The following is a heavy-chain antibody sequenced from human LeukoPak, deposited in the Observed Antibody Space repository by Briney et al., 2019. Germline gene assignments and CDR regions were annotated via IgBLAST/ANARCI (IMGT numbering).Heavy chain of an antibody. V-gene: IGHV3-23*01. CDR3: AKGDDGYNLVFDY. Sequence: QTGGSLRLSCAASGFTFSNYAMSWVRQAPGKGLEWVSAIIGSGSSTYYAVSVKGRFTISRDNSKNTLYLQMNSLKAEDTALYYCAKGDDGYNLVFDYWGQGTLVTVSS. J-gene: IGHJ4*02. CDR1: GFTFSNYA. D-gene: IGHD5-24*01. CDR2: IIGSGSST.